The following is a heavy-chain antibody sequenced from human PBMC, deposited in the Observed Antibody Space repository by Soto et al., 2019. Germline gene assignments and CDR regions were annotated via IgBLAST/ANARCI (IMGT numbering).Heavy chain of an antibody. Sequence: PSETLSLTCTVSGGSISSGGYYWSWIRQHPGKGLEWLGYIYYSGSTYYNPSLKSRVTISVDTSRNQFSLKLSSVTAADKAVYYCAGSGDSSATSDCYALCGQGTLVTVSS. CDR2: IYYSGST. CDR1: GGSISSGGYY. CDR3: AGSGDSSATSDCYAL. J-gene: IGHJ5*02. V-gene: IGHV4-31*03. D-gene: IGHD2-15*01.